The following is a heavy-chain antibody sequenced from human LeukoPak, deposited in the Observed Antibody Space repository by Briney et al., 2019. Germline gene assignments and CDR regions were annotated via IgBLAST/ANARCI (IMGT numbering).Heavy chain of an antibody. Sequence: GESLKISCKGSEYSFSNYWIAWVRQMPEKGLEWMGIIYPDNSETRYSPSFQGQVTISADKSISTAYLQWSSLKASDTAMYYCARHYDFWSGRYFDYWGQGTLVTVSS. J-gene: IGHJ4*02. V-gene: IGHV5-51*01. CDR2: IYPDNSET. CDR3: ARHYDFWSGRYFDY. CDR1: EYSFSNYW. D-gene: IGHD3-3*01.